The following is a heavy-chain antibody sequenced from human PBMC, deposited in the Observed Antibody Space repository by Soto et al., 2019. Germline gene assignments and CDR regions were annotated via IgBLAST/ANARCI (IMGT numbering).Heavy chain of an antibody. CDR3: TTDSSGDYVLDY. J-gene: IGHJ4*02. D-gene: IGHD4-17*01. CDR1: GFTFSNAW. Sequence: GGSLRLSCAASGFTFSNAWMSWVRQAPGKGLEWVGRIKSKTDGGTTDYAAPVKGRFTISRDDSKNTLYLQMNSLKTEDTAVYYCTTDSSGDYVLDYWGQGTLVTVSS. V-gene: IGHV3-15*01. CDR2: IKSKTDGGTT.